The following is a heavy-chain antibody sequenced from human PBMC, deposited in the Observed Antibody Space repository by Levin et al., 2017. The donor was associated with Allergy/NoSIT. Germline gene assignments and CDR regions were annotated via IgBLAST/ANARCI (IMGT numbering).Heavy chain of an antibody. Sequence: GGSLRLSCVASGFSLSGYSMNWVRQAPGKGLEWVSTISGSGTYINYVDSVKGRFAISRDDAKNSVCLQMNSLRDEDTAVYYCARDQGLAWGQGVLVTVSS. CDR2: ISGSGTYI. CDR1: GFSLSGYS. CDR3: ARDQGLA. J-gene: IGHJ5*02. V-gene: IGHV3-21*04.